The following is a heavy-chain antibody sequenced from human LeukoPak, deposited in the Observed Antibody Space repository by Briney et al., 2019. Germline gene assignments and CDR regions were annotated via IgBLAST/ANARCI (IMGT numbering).Heavy chain of an antibody. D-gene: IGHD1-20*01. CDR3: TIRYNWNDVDY. Sequence: GRSLRLSCAASGFTFSSYAMHWVRQAPGKGLEWVAVISYDGSNKYYADSVKGRFTISRDNSKNTLYLQMNSLRAEDTAVYYCTIRYNWNDVDYWGQGTLVTVSS. CDR2: ISYDGSNK. V-gene: IGHV3-30-3*01. J-gene: IGHJ4*02. CDR1: GFTFSSYA.